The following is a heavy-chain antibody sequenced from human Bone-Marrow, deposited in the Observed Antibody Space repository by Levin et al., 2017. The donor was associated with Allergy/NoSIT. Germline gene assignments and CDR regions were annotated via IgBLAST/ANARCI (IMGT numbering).Heavy chain of an antibody. D-gene: IGHD2-21*02. CDR1: DDSISGYY. CDR2: IYYSGST. V-gene: IGHV4-59*01. Sequence: NPSETLSLTCTVSDDSISGYYWTWIRQPPGKGLEWIGHIYYSGSTSSNPSLKRRVTISVGSSKNQFSLNLNSVTAADTAVYYCARGLVETSRYTHGYWGQGTLVTVSS. J-gene: IGHJ4*02. CDR3: ARGLVETSRYTHGY.